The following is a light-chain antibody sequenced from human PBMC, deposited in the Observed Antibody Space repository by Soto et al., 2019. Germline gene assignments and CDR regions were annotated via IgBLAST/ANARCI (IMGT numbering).Light chain of an antibody. V-gene: IGLV2-14*03. CDR1: DSDVGGYNY. Sequence: QSVLTQPVSVSGSPGQSITISCTGTDSDVGGYNYVSWYQQHPGKAPKLMIYEVINRPSGVSNRFSGSKSANTASLTISGLQAEDEADYYCSSYTSSSTLVFGGGTQLTVL. CDR2: EVI. J-gene: IGLJ3*02. CDR3: SSYTSSSTLV.